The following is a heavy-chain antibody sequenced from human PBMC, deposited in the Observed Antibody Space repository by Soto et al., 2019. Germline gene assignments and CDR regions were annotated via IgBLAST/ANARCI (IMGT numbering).Heavy chain of an antibody. CDR3: ARLIGNSWLDH. CDR2: TYYRSKWYS. J-gene: IGHJ5*02. V-gene: IGHV6-1*01. D-gene: IGHD2-8*01. Sequence: SQTLSLTCVISGDSVSRNYVTWNWIRQSPSRGLEWLGRTYYRSKWYSDYAVSVKSRVTINPDTSENQFSLQLNSVTPEDTAVYYCARLIGNSWLDHWGQGTPVTVSS. CDR1: GDSVSRNYVT.